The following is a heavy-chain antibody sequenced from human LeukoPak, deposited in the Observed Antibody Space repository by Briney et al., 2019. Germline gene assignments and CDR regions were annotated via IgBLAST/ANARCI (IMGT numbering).Heavy chain of an antibody. CDR3: ARFPGSFSYDFWSGHDY. CDR2: ISSSSSTI. V-gene: IGHV3-48*01. CDR1: GFTFSSYS. D-gene: IGHD3-3*01. J-gene: IGHJ4*02. Sequence: GGSLRLSCAASGFTFSSYSMNWVRQAPGEGLEWVSYISSSSSTIYYADSVKGRFTISRDNAKNSLYLQMNSLRAEDTAVYYCARFPGSFSYDFWSGHDYWGQGTLVTVSS.